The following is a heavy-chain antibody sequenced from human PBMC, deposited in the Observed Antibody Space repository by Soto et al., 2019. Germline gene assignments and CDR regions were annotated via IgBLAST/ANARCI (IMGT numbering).Heavy chain of an antibody. CDR3: TRDSYDGTYYYGMDV. CDR2: INPDGRST. Sequence: EVQLVESGGGLVQPGGSLRLSCAASGFTFRRYWMHWVRQAPGKGLVWVSRINPDGRSTSYADSVKGRFTISRDNAKNTLYLPMNSLRAEDTAVYYCTRDSYDGTYYYGMDVWGQGTTVTVS. D-gene: IGHD3-16*01. CDR1: GFTFRRYW. V-gene: IGHV3-74*01. J-gene: IGHJ6*02.